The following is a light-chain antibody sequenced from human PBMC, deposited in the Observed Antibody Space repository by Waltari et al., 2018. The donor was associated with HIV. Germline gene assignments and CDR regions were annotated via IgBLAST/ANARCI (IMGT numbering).Light chain of an antibody. CDR3: CSYAGRNTYV. CDR2: DVR. CDR1: SSAVGAYTY. Sequence: QSALTQPASVSGSPGHSLTVSSSGTSSAVGAYTYVSWYQQHPAKAPKLIIYDVRQRPSGVSDRFSGSKSVNTASLTISGLQAEDEADYYCCSYAGRNTYVFGTGTKVTVL. J-gene: IGLJ1*01. V-gene: IGLV2-23*02.